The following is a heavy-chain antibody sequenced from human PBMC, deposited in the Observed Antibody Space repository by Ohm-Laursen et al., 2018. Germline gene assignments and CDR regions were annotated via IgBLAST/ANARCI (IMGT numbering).Heavy chain of an antibody. V-gene: IGHV3-11*01. CDR3: AKDWEQNRHGSSADY. D-gene: IGHD1-26*01. J-gene: IGHJ4*02. Sequence: SLRLSCAVSGFILSDYYMNWIRQAPGKGLEWVAYISSSGTAKHYADSVKGRFTTSRDDAKNSLYLQMNSLRAEDTAVYYCAKDWEQNRHGSSADYWGQGTLVTVSS. CDR1: GFILSDYY. CDR2: ISSSGTAK.